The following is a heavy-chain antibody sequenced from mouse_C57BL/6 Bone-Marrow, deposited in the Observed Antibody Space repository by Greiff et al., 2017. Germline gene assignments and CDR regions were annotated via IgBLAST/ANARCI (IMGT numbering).Heavy chain of an antibody. J-gene: IGHJ2*01. V-gene: IGHV5-4*01. CDR3: TRVPYDYSFDY. CDR1: GFTFSSYA. D-gene: IGHD2-4*01. Sequence: EVQLVESGGGLVKPGGSLKLSCAASGFTFSSYAMPWVRQTPEKRLEWVANISDGGSDTYYPDNVKGRFTISRDNAKNTLYLQLRRLTSEDTAMYYCTRVPYDYSFDYWGQGTTLTVSS. CDR2: ISDGGSDT.